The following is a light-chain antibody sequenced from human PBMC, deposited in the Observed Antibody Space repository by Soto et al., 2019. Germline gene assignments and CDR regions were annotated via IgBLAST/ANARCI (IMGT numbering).Light chain of an antibody. CDR3: QQYVSSALT. CDR2: GAF. J-gene: IGKJ4*01. V-gene: IGKV3-20*01. Sequence: EIVLTQSPGTLSLSPGERATLSCRASQSISNNYLAWYQQKPGQAPRFLIYGAFSRASGIPDRFSGSGSGTDFTLTISRLEPEDFAVYYCQQYVSSALTFGGGTKMEIK. CDR1: QSISNNY.